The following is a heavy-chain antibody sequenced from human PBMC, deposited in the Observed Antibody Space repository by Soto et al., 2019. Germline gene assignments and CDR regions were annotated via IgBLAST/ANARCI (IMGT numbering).Heavy chain of an antibody. CDR3: ARDNEDIVSLRPHHY. CDR1: GFIFSDFH. D-gene: IGHD2-15*01. V-gene: IGHV3-11*01. J-gene: IGHJ4*02. Sequence: QVHLVESGGGSVKPGGSLTLSCAGSGFIFSDFHMSWIRQAPGKGLAWISSISTRGKTIQYAGSVKGRFTISRENADNSLFLQMNSVRAEDTAVYYCARDNEDIVSLRPHHYWSQGTLVTVSS. CDR2: ISTRGKTI.